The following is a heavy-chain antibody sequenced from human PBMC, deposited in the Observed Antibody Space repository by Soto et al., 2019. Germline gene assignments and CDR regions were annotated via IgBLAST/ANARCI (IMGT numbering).Heavy chain of an antibody. CDR2: IMPIFRTP. V-gene: IGHV1-69*12. Sequence: QVQLEQSGAEVKKPGASVKVSCKASGGTFSNSAISWVRQAPGQGLEWMGGIMPIFRTPDYAKKFQGRDNITEDESPNQAYMELSGLRYDDTAVYYCARDKYRLQLGGNYYYILDVWGQGTTVTVYS. J-gene: IGHJ6*02. CDR1: GGTFSNSA. D-gene: IGHD2-2*02. CDR3: ARDKYRLQLGGNYYYILDV.